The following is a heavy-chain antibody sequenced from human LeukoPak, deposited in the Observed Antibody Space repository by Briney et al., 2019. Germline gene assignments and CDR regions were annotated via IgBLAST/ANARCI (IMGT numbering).Heavy chain of an antibody. V-gene: IGHV3-66*01. D-gene: IGHD6-6*01. CDR2: IYSGGST. J-gene: IGHJ4*02. Sequence: GGSLRLSCAASGFTVTSNYMSWVRQAPGKGLEWVSVIYSGGSTYYADSVKGRFIISRDNSKNTLYLQMNSLRAEDTAVYYCARAPDASSSSGLLYFDYWGQGTLVTVSS. CDR1: GFTVTSNY. CDR3: ARAPDASSSSGLLYFDY.